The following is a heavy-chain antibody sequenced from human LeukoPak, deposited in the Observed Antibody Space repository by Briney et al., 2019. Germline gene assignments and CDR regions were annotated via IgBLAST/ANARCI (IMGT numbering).Heavy chain of an antibody. J-gene: IGHJ3*02. Sequence: PSETLSLTCAVYGGSFSGYYWSWIRQPPGKGLEWIGEINHSGSTNYNPSLKSRVTISVDTSKNQFSLKLSSVTAADTAVYYCARVSADYYDSGRFTFDIWGQGTMVTVSS. CDR2: INHSGST. CDR3: ARVSADYYDSGRFTFDI. V-gene: IGHV4-34*01. CDR1: GGSFSGYY. D-gene: IGHD3-10*01.